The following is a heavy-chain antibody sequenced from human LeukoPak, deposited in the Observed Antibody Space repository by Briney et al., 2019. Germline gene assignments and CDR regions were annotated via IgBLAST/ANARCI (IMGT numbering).Heavy chain of an antibody. Sequence: GGSLRLSCAASGFTVSSNYMSWVRQAPGKGLEWVSVICSGGSTYYADSVKGRFTISRDNSKNTPYLQMNSLRAEDTAVCYCARSPGWELFFDYWGQGTLVTVSS. CDR3: ARSPGWELFFDY. V-gene: IGHV3-66*02. CDR2: ICSGGST. CDR1: GFTVSSNY. D-gene: IGHD1-26*01. J-gene: IGHJ4*02.